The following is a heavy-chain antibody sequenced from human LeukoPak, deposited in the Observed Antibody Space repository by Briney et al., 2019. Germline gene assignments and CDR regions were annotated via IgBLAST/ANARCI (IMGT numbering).Heavy chain of an antibody. CDR1: GGSIRSSNYY. CDR2: IYYSGST. Sequence: PSPTPSLTCSLAGGSIRSSNYYWSWIRQPPGKGLEWIGTIYYSGSTYHSPPLKSRVTISIDTSRNQFSLNLSSVTAADTAVYYCARDARLQRRPIRSRYFDLWGRGTLVTVSS. CDR3: ARDARLQRRPIRSRYFDL. J-gene: IGHJ2*01. D-gene: IGHD4-11*01. V-gene: IGHV4-39*07.